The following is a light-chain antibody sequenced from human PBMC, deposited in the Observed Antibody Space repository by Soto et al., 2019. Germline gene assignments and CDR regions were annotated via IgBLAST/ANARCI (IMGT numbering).Light chain of an antibody. CDR3: SSYAGSNIL. Sequence: QSVLTQPVSVSGSPGQSITISCTGTSSDLGSYDLVSWYQQHPGKAPKLMIYEVSKRPSGVPDRFSGSKSGNTASLTVSGLQAEDEADYYCSSYAGSNILFGGGTQLTVL. V-gene: IGLV2-23*02. J-gene: IGLJ2*01. CDR2: EVS. CDR1: SSDLGSYDL.